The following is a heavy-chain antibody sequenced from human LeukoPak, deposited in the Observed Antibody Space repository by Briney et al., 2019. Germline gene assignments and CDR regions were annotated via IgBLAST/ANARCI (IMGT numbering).Heavy chain of an antibody. CDR1: GFTFSSHA. CDR3: ARDSSGDYAVDY. V-gene: IGHV3-30*04. J-gene: IGHJ4*02. CDR2: ISYDGSKN. Sequence: GRSLRLSCAASGFTFSSHAIHWVRQAPGKGLEWVAFISYDGSKNYYADSVKGRFTISRDNSRNTLYLQMNSLRAEDTAVYYCARDSSGDYAVDYWGQGTLVGVSS. D-gene: IGHD4-17*01.